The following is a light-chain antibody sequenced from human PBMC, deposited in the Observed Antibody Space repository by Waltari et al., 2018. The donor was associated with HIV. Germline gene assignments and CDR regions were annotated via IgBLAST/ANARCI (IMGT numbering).Light chain of an antibody. CDR1: TGPVTSGHH. Sequence: QAVVTQEPSLTVSPGGTVTLTCGSSTGPVTSGHHPYWFQQRPGQATRTLIYDATNKFSWTPARFSGSLLGVKAALTLSGAQPDDEADYYCLLSYSGARPWVFGGGTKLTVL. CDR3: LLSYSGARPWV. V-gene: IGLV7-46*01. J-gene: IGLJ3*02. CDR2: DAT.